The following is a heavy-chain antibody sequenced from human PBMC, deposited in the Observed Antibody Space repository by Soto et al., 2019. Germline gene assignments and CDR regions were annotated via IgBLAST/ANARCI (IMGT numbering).Heavy chain of an antibody. CDR1: GFTFTGYY. D-gene: IGHD6-6*01. J-gene: IGHJ6*02. CDR2: INPNSGGT. V-gene: IGHV1-2*04. CDR3: ARDQRSSRNYYYYGMDV. Sequence: ALVKVSCKASGFTFTGYYMHWVRQAPGQGLEWMGWINPNSGGTNYAQKFQGWVTMTTDTSTSTAYMELRSLRSDDTAVYYCARDQRSSRNYYYYGMDVWGQGTTVTVSS.